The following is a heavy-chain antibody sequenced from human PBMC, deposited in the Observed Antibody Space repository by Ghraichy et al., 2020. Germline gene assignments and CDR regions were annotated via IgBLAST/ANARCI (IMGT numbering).Heavy chain of an antibody. CDR2: INPNSGVT. CDR1: GYTFTDYY. CDR3: ARDGRTYYYDSGWFES. Sequence: ASVKVSCKASGYTFTDYYMHWVRQAPGQGLEWMGWINPNSGVTNSAQKFQGRVTMTRDTSISTAYMELNSLRSDDTAVYYCARDGRTYYYDSGWFESWGQGTRVTVSS. J-gene: IGHJ5*01. V-gene: IGHV1-2*02. D-gene: IGHD3-22*01.